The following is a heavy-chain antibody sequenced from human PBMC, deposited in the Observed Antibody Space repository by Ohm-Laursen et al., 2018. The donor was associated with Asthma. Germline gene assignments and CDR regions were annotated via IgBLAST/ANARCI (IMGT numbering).Heavy chain of an antibody. CDR3: ARDLRAFDI. J-gene: IGHJ3*02. V-gene: IGHV3-30*03. Sequence: SLRLSCAASGFTFSSYGMHWVRQAPGKGLEWVAVISYDGSNKYYADSVKGRFTISRDNSKNTLYLQMNSLRAEDTAVYYCARDLRAFDIWGQGTMVTVSS. CDR2: ISYDGSNK. CDR1: GFTFSSYG. D-gene: IGHD3-10*01.